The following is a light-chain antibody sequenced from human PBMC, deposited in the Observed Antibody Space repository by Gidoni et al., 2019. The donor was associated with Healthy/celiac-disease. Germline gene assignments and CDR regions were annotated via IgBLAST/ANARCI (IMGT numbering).Light chain of an antibody. CDR2: DAS. CDR3: QQRSNWPLST. CDR1: QSVSSY. J-gene: IGKJ4*01. Sequence: EIVLTQSPATLSLSPGERATLSCRASQSVSSYLAWYQQKPGQAPRLLIYDASNSATGIPARFSGSGSGTDFTLTISSLEPEDFAVYYCQQRSNWPLSTFGGGTKVEIK. V-gene: IGKV3-11*01.